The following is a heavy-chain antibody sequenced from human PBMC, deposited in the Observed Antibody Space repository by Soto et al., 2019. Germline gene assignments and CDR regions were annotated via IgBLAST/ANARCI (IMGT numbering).Heavy chain of an antibody. CDR3: ARTTVTTIGYWSFDL. Sequence: ASVKVSCKASGYTFTSYGISWVRQAPGQGLEWMGWISAYSGNTGYAQKFQGRVTMTRNTSISTAYMELSSLRSEDTAVYYCARTTVTTIGYWSFDLWGRGTLVTVSS. D-gene: IGHD4-17*01. CDR1: GYTFTSYG. CDR2: ISAYSGNT. V-gene: IGHV1-8*02. J-gene: IGHJ2*01.